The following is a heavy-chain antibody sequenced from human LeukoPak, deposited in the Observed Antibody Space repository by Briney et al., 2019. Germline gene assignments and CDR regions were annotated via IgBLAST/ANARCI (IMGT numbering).Heavy chain of an antibody. D-gene: IGHD2-8*01. CDR1: GDSVSSSSVA. Sequence: SQTLSLTCTISGDSVSSSSVAWNWIRQSPSRGLEWLGRTYDRFKDYAVSVKGRITINSDTSKNQFSLQLNSVTPEDTAVYYCARGTNSAFDIWGQGTMVTVSS. CDR2: TYDRFK. V-gene: IGHV6-1*01. J-gene: IGHJ3*02. CDR3: ARGTNSAFDI.